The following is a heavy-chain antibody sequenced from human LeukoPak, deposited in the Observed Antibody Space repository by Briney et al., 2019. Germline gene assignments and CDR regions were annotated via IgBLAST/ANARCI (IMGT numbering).Heavy chain of an antibody. D-gene: IGHD3-10*01. CDR2: ISSSSRYI. J-gene: IGHJ4*02. Sequence: GGSLTLSCAASGFTFSSYSMNWVRQAPGKGLEWVSSISSSSRYIYYADSVKGRFTISRDNAKKSLYLQMNSLRAEDTAVYYCASGSGTLGHDYWGQGTLVTVSS. V-gene: IGHV3-21*01. CDR1: GFTFSSYS. CDR3: ASGSGTLGHDY.